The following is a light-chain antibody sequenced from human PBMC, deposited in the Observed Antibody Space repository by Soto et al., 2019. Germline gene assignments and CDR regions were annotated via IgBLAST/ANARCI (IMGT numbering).Light chain of an antibody. CDR3: QQYNSYSWT. CDR1: QRISSW. V-gene: IGKV1-5*01. Sequence: GARVPITCRASQRISSWLAWYQQKPGKAPKLLIYDASSLESGVPSRFSGSGSGTEFTLTISSLQPDDFATSYCQQYNSYSWTFGQGTKVEIK. J-gene: IGKJ1*01. CDR2: DAS.